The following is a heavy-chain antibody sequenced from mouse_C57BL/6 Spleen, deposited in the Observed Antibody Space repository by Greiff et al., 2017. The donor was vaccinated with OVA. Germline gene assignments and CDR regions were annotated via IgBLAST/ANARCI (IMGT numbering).Heavy chain of an antibody. Sequence: EVQLQQSVAELVRPGASVKLSCTASGFNIKNTYMHWVKQRPEQGLEWIGRIDPANGNPKYAPKFQGKATITADTSSSTAYLQLSSLTSEDTASYYCASNYGSSYGYFDDWGTGTTLTVSS. CDR3: ASNYGSSYGYFDD. J-gene: IGHJ1*03. CDR1: GFNIKNTY. V-gene: IGHV14-3*01. CDR2: IDPANGNP. D-gene: IGHD1-1*01.